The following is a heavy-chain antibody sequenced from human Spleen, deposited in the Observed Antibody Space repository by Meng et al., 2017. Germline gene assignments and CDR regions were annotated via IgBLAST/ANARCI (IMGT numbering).Heavy chain of an antibody. J-gene: IGHJ3*01. CDR1: GFTFSNAW. Sequence: GESLKISCAASGFTFSNAWMTWVRQAPGKGLEWVSYISSSGSTIYYADSVKGRFTISRDNAKNSLYLQMNSLRAEDTAVYYCARDTAHYYYSSRHLFYAFDFWGQGTMVTVSS. CDR2: ISSSGSTI. CDR3: ARDTAHYYYSSRHLFYAFDF. D-gene: IGHD3-22*01. V-gene: IGHV3-11*01.